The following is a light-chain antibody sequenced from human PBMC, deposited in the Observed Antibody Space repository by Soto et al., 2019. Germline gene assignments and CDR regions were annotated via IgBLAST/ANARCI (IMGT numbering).Light chain of an antibody. CDR2: DNN. Sequence: QSVLTQPPSVSAAPGQEVTISCSGSSSNVGYNSVSWYQQLPGTAPKLLIYDNNKRPSGIPARFSGSKSGTSATLGITGLQTGDEADYYCGAWDNSLSVYVFGSGTKVTVL. CDR1: SSNVGYNS. J-gene: IGLJ1*01. CDR3: GAWDNSLSVYV. V-gene: IGLV1-51*01.